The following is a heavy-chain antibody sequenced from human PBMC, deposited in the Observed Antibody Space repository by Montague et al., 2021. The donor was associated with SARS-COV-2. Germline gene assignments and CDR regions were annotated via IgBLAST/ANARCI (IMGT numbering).Heavy chain of an antibody. Sequence: SETLSLTCAVYAGSFSGYSWSWIRQHPGKGLEWSGEINHSGSTNYNPSLKSRVTISVDTSKNQFSLKLSSVTAADTAVYYCATRSRVVTAMWALRTSLTSWFDPWGQGTLVTVSS. V-gene: IGHV4-34*01. CDR3: ATRSRVVTAMWALRTSLTSWFDP. CDR2: INHSGST. D-gene: IGHD2-21*02. J-gene: IGHJ5*02. CDR1: AGSFSGYS.